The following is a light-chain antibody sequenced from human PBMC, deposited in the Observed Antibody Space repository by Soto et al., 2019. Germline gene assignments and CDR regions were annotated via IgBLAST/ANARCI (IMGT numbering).Light chain of an antibody. Sequence: QSVLTQPPSASGTPGQRVTISCSGSSSNIGSKTVNWYQQLPGTAPKLLIYSTNQRPSGVPDRFSGSKSGTSASLAISGLQSEDEADYYCAGWDDSLGAADVFGTGTKLTVL. V-gene: IGLV1-44*01. CDR2: STN. J-gene: IGLJ1*01. CDR1: SSNIGSKT. CDR3: AGWDDSLGAADV.